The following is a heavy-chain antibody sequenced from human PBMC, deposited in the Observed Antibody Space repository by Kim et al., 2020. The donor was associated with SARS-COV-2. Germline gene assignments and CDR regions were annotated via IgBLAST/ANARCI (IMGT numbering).Heavy chain of an antibody. V-gene: IGHV3-33*08. J-gene: IGHJ2*01. Sequence: GGSLRLSCAASGFTFSSYGMHWVRQAPGKGLEWVAVIWYDGSNKYYADSVKGRFTISRDNSKNTLYLQMNSLRAEDTAVYYCARYPFGYCSGGSCSGYWYFDLWGRGTLVTVSS. CDR1: GFTFSSYG. D-gene: IGHD2-15*01. CDR3: ARYPFGYCSGGSCSGYWYFDL. CDR2: IWYDGSNK.